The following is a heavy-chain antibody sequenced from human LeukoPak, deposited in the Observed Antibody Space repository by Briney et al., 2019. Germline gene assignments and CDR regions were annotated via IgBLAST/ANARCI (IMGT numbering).Heavy chain of an antibody. Sequence: GGSLRLSCAASGFTFSNAWMTWVRQAPGKGLEWVGRIKSKSDGGTIDYAAPVKGRFTFSRDDSKNTLYLQMSSLQTEDTAIYYCTTLKGYYDMDVWGKGTTVTVSS. CDR1: GFTFSNAW. CDR3: TTLKGYYDMDV. CDR2: IKSKSDGGTI. J-gene: IGHJ6*04. V-gene: IGHV3-15*01.